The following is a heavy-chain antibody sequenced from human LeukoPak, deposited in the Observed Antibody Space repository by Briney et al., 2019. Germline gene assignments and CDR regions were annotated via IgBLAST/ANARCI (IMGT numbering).Heavy chain of an antibody. CDR3: AKDPDYSNFFDY. D-gene: IGHD4-11*01. CDR1: GFTFSSYG. J-gene: IGHJ4*02. Sequence: PGGSLRPSCAASGFTFSSYGMHWVRQAPGKGLEWVAFIRYDGSNKYYADSVKGRFTISRDNSKNTLYLQMNSLRAEDTAVYYCAKDPDYSNFFDYWGQGTLVTVSS. V-gene: IGHV3-30*02. CDR2: IRYDGSNK.